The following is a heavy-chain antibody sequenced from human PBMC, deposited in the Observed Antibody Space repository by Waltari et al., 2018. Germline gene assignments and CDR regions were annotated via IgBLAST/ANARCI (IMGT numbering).Heavy chain of an antibody. V-gene: IGHV4-38-2*02. D-gene: IGHD3-22*01. CDR1: GNSISNGYY. CDR3: ARFGISAYYDSSGHYFDY. CDR2: IYNSGST. J-gene: IGHJ4*02. Sequence: QVQLQESGPGLVKPSETLSLTCTVSGNSISNGYYWGWIRQPPGKGLQWIGNIYNSGSTYYNPSLKSRVAISVDTSKNQFSLKMRSVTAADTAVYYCARFGISAYYDSSGHYFDYWGQGTLVTVSS.